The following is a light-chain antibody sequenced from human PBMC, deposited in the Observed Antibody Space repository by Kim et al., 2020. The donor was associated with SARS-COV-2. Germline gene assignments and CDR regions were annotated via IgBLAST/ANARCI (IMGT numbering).Light chain of an antibody. CDR2: GAS. J-gene: IGKJ2*01. CDR1: QSVSSNY. CDR3: QQYGGSPPYT. V-gene: IGKV3-20*01. Sequence: SPGESATLSCRASQSVSSNYLAWYQQKPGQAPRLLIYGASNRATGIPDKFTGSGYGTDFTLTISRLEPEDFAVYHCQQYGGSPPYTFGQGTKLEI.